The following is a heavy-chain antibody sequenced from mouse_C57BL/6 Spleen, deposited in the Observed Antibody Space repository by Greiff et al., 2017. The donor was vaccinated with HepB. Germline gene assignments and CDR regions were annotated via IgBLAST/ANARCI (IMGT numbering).Heavy chain of an antibody. CDR1: GYAFSSSW. D-gene: IGHD1-3*01. Sequence: QVQLKQSGPELVKPGASVKISCKASGYAFSSSWMNWVKQRPGKGLEWIGRIYPGDGDTNYNGKFKGKATLTADKSSSTAYMQLSSLTSEASAVYCCARSSVECDGGFAYWGQGTLVTVSA. CDR3: ARSSVECDGGFAY. J-gene: IGHJ3*01. V-gene: IGHV1-82*01. CDR2: IYPGDGDT.